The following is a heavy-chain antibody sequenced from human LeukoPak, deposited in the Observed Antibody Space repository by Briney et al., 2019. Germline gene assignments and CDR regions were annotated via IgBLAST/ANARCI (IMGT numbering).Heavy chain of an antibody. D-gene: IGHD1-1*01. J-gene: IGHJ4*02. CDR3: ASGNWRYYFDY. Sequence: SETLSLTGTVSGGSISSYYWSWIRQPPGKGLEWIGYIYYSGSTNYNPSLKSRVAISVDTSKNQFSLKLSSVTAADTAVYYCASGNWRYYFDYWGQGTQVTVSS. V-gene: IGHV4-59*01. CDR2: IYYSGST. CDR1: GGSISSYY.